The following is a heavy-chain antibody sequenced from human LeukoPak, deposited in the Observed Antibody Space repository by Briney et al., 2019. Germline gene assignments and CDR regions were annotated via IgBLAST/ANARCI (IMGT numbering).Heavy chain of an antibody. V-gene: IGHV4-34*01. J-gene: IGHJ4*02. CDR2: INHSGST. D-gene: IGHD6-19*01. Sequence: SETLSLTCAVYGGSFSGYYWSWIRQPPGKGLEWIGEINHSGSTNYNPSLKSRVTISVDTSKNQFPLKLSSVTAADTAVYYCARGQYSSGWYDYWGQGTLVTVSS. CDR3: ARGQYSSGWYDY. CDR1: GGSFSGYY.